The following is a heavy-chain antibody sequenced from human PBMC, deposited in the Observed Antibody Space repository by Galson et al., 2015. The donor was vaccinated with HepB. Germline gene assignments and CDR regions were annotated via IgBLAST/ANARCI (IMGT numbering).Heavy chain of an antibody. J-gene: IGHJ6*02. CDR3: ARDMRILDYDSSGYENYYYYYGMDV. D-gene: IGHD3-22*01. Sequence: SVKVSCKASGGTFSSYAISWVRQAPGQGLEWMGGIIPIFGTANYAQKFQGRVTITADESTSTAYMELSSLRSEDTAVYYCARDMRILDYDSSGYENYYYYYGMDVWGQGTTVTVSS. CDR2: IIPIFGTA. CDR1: GGTFSSYA. V-gene: IGHV1-69*13.